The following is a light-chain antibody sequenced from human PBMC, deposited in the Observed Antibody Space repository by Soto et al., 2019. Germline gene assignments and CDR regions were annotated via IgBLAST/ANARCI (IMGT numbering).Light chain of an antibody. CDR1: QSVLYSSNNKNY. CDR3: QQYYSPPWT. CDR2: WAS. Sequence: DIVMTQSPDSLAVSLGERATINCKSSQSVLYSSNNKNYLAWYQQKPGQPPSLLLYWASTRESGVPDRFSGSGSGTDFTLTISSLQAEDVAVYYCQQYYSPPWTFGQGTTVEIK. V-gene: IGKV4-1*01. J-gene: IGKJ1*01.